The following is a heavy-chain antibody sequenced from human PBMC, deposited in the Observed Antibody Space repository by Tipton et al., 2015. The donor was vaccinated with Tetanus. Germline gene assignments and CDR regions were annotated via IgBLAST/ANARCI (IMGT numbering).Heavy chain of an antibody. J-gene: IGHJ4*02. V-gene: IGHV4-34*01. D-gene: IGHD5-24*01. CDR1: GGSFSGYY. CDR2: INHSGST. CDR3: ARSEFRRWLQFHGNFAY. Sequence: TLSLTCAVYGGSFSGYYWSWIRQPPGKGLEWIGEINHSGSTNYNPSLKSRVTISVDTSKNQFSLKLSSVTAADTAVYYCARSEFRRWLQFHGNFAYWGQGTLVTVSS.